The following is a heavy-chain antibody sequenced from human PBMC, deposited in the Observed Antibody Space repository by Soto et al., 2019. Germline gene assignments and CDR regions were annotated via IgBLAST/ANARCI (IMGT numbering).Heavy chain of an antibody. V-gene: IGHV3-30*03. D-gene: IGHD1-26*01. J-gene: IGHJ4*02. Sequence: QVQLVESGGGVVQPGRSLRLSCAASGFIFSAFGIHWVRQAPGKGLEWVAFLSHDGSNKYYADSVRGRFTISRDNSKNTVYLQMNSLRPDDTAVYYCARDRDGGTYPYFDNWGQGTRVTVSS. CDR3: ARDRDGGTYPYFDN. CDR1: GFIFSAFG. CDR2: LSHDGSNK.